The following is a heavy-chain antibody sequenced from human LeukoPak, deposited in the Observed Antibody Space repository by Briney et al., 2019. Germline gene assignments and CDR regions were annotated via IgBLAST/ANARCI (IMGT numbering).Heavy chain of an antibody. CDR2: VSGSGGST. CDR3: AKAELYGSGSYYSYYFDY. CDR1: GFTFSNYA. D-gene: IGHD3-10*01. Sequence: GGSLRLSCAASGFTFSNYAVSWVRQAPGKGLEWVSAVSGSGGSTYYADSVKGRFTISRDNSKNTLYLQMNSLRAEDTAVYYCAKAELYGSGSYYSYYFDYWGQGTLVTVSS. J-gene: IGHJ4*02. V-gene: IGHV3-23*01.